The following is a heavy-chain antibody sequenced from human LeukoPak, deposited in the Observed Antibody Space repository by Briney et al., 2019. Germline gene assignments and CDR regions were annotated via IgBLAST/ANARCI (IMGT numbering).Heavy chain of an antibody. D-gene: IGHD3-16*02. Sequence: ASVKVSCKVSGYTLTELSMHWVRQAPGKGPEWMGGFDPEDGETIYAQKFQGRVTMTEDTSTDTAYMELSSLRSEDTAVYYCATGLITFGGVIVHWGQGTLVTVSS. CDR1: GYTLTELS. CDR3: ATGLITFGGVIVH. CDR2: FDPEDGET. J-gene: IGHJ4*02. V-gene: IGHV1-24*01.